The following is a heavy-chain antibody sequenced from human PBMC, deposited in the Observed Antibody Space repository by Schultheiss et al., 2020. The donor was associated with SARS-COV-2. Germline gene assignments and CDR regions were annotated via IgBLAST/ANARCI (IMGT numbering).Heavy chain of an antibody. J-gene: IGHJ4*02. D-gene: IGHD7-27*01. CDR1: GFTFSDYA. CDR2: MSHDGSEK. V-gene: IGHV3-30*04. Sequence: GGSLRLSCAASGFTFSDYAIHWVRQAPGKGLEWMAVMSHDGSEKFYAESVKGRFTISRDNSKNTLYLQMNSLRAEDTAVYYCARTSRGATWGFDYWGQGTLVTVSS. CDR3: ARTSRGATWGFDY.